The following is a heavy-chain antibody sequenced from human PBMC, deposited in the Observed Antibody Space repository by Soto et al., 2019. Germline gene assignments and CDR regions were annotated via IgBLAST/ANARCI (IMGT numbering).Heavy chain of an antibody. CDR1: GFTFSSYG. V-gene: IGHV3-33*01. CDR3: ARDSKDDSSGYYAGFDY. D-gene: IGHD3-22*01. CDR2: IYYDGSNK. Sequence: QVQLVESGGGVVQPGRSLRLSCAVSGFTFSSYGMNWVRQAPGKGLEWVAAIYYDGSNKYYADSVRGRFTISRDNFKKTLDLHMNSLRAEDTAVYYCARDSKDDSSGYYAGFDYWGQGTLVTVSS. J-gene: IGHJ4*02.